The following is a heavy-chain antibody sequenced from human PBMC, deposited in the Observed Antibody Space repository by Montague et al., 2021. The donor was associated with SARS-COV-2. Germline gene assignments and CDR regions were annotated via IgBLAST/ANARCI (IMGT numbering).Heavy chain of an antibody. Sequence: SLRLSCAASGFTFSSYSMNWVRQAPGKGLEWVSSISSSSSYIYYADSVKGRFTISRDNAKNSLYLQMNSLRAEDTAVYYCARDTHYYDSSGYYPAVWDYWGQGTLVTVSS. J-gene: IGHJ4*02. CDR2: ISSSSSYI. D-gene: IGHD3-22*01. CDR1: GFTFSSYS. V-gene: IGHV3-21*01. CDR3: ARDTHYYDSSGYYPAVWDY.